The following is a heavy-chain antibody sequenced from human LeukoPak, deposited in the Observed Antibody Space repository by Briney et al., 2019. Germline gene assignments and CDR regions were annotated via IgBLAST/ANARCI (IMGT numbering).Heavy chain of an antibody. D-gene: IGHD3-22*01. CDR3: ASAGYYYDSSGYEPWYFDL. J-gene: IGHJ2*01. CDR1: GGSISSYY. Sequence: SETLSLTCTVSGGSISSYYWSWIRQPAGKGLEWIGRIYTSGSTNYNPSLKSRVTMSVDTSKNQFSLKLSSVTAADTAVYYCASAGYYYDSSGYEPWYFDLWGRGTLVTVSS. CDR2: IYTSGST. V-gene: IGHV4-4*07.